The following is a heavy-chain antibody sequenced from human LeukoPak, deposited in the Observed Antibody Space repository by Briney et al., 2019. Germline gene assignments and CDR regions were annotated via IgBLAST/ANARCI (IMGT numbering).Heavy chain of an antibody. CDR2: ISGSGGTT. Sequence: NPGGSLRLSCAASGFTFSDYAVPWVRQAPGKGLEWVSVISGSGGTTYYADSVKGRFTISRDNSKKTLYLQMNSLRAEDTAVYYCAKDTTIIVVPAYGMDVWGQGTTVTVSS. CDR1: GFTFSDYA. J-gene: IGHJ6*02. D-gene: IGHD2-2*01. V-gene: IGHV3-23*01. CDR3: AKDTTIIVVPAYGMDV.